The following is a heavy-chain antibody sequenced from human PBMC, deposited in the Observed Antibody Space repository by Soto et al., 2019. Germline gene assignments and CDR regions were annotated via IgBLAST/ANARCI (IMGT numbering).Heavy chain of an antibody. CDR3: ARMTTVTNVDP. CDR2: TYYSGST. CDR1: GGSISSGGYY. D-gene: IGHD4-17*01. J-gene: IGHJ5*02. V-gene: IGHV4-31*03. Sequence: TLSLTCTVSGGSISSGGYYWSWIRQHPGKGLEWIGYTYYSGSTYYNPSLKSRVTISVDTSKNQFSLKLSSVTAADTAVYYCARMTTVTNVDPWSQGTLLTVSS.